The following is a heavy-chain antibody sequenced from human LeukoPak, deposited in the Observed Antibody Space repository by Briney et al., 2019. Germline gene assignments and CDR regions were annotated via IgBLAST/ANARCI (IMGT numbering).Heavy chain of an antibody. V-gene: IGHV3-74*01. CDR1: GFTFSSYW. J-gene: IGHJ6*03. CDR3: ASPIAVADYYYYYMDV. Sequence: PGGSLRLSCAASGFTFSSYWMHWVRQAPGKGLVWVSRINNDGSSTSYADSVKGRFTISRDNAKNTLYLQMNSLRAEDTAVYYCASPIAVADYYYYYMDVWGKGTTVTVSS. CDR2: INNDGSST. D-gene: IGHD6-19*01.